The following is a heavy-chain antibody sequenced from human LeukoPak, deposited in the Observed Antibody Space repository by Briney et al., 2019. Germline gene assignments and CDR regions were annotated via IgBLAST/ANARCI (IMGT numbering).Heavy chain of an antibody. J-gene: IGHJ4*02. CDR2: ISSNGGST. D-gene: IGHD2-21*02. Sequence: PGGSLRLSCSASGFTFSIYAMHCVRQAPGEGLEYVSAISSNGGSTYYADSVKGRFTISRDNSKNTLYLQMSSLRAEETAVYYCVKDRHPNICGGDCYFGYWGQGTLVTVSS. V-gene: IGHV3-64D*06. CDR3: VKDRHPNICGGDCYFGY. CDR1: GFTFSIYA.